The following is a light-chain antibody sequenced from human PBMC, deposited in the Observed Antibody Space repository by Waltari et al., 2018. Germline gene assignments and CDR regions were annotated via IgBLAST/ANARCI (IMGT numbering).Light chain of an antibody. V-gene: IGKV3-15*01. CDR3: QQYNNWPPYT. CDR2: GAS. J-gene: IGKJ2*01. CDR1: QRVSSN. Sequence: EIVMTQSPATLSVSPGERATLSCRASQRVSSNLAWYPQKPGQAPRLLIYGASTRATGIPARFSGSGSGTEFTLTISSLQSEDFVVYYCQQYNNWPPYTFGQGTKLEIK.